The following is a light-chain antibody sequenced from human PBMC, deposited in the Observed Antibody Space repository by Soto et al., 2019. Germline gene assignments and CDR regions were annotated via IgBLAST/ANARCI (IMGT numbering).Light chain of an antibody. CDR2: AAS. Sequence: DIQMTQSPSSLSASIGDRVTITCRASQDIRDDLDWYQQKPGKAPKRLIYAASSLQSGVPSRFSGSGSETDFTLTISSLQPEDFATYYCVQHYANAATFGQGTKVEIK. CDR1: QDIRDD. J-gene: IGKJ1*01. CDR3: VQHYANAAT. V-gene: IGKV1-17*01.